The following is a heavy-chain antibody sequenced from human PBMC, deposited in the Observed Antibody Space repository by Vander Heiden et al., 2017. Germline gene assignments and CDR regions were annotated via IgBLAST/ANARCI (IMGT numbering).Heavy chain of an antibody. CDR2: IYYSGST. CDR1: DGSTSSSSYY. J-gene: IGHJ4*02. CDR3: GRHIGTGTGRGYFDY. V-gene: IGHV4-39*01. D-gene: IGHD1-1*01. Sequence: QLQVQESGPGLVKPSETLSLTCTVSDGSTSSSSYYWGWIRQPPGKGLEWIGSIYYSGSTYYNPSLKSRVTISVDTSKTQLSLRLTSVTAADTALYYCGRHIGTGTGRGYFDYWGQGTLVTVSS.